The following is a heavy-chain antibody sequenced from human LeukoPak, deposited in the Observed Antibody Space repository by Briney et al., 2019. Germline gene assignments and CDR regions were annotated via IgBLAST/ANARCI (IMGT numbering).Heavy chain of an antibody. D-gene: IGHD2-8*02. CDR3: ARLVSTGTHGYFDY. V-gene: IGHV4-31*03. CDR1: GGSISSGGYY. Sequence: SQTLSLTRTVSGGSISSGGYYWSWIRQHPGKSLEWIGYIYYSGRTYYNPSLQSRVTMSVDTSKNQFSLKLSSVTAADTAVYFCARLVSTGTHGYFDYWGQGTLVAVSS. J-gene: IGHJ4*02. CDR2: IYYSGRT.